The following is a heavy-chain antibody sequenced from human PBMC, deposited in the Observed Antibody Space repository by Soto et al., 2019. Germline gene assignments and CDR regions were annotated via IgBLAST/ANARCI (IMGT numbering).Heavy chain of an antibody. CDR1: GFTFSSYS. D-gene: IGHD5-18*01. Sequence: KPGGSLRLSCAASGFTFSSYSMNWVRQAPGKGLEWVSSISSSSSYIYYADSVKGRFTISRDNAKNSLYLQMNSLRVEDTAVYYCARDFVDTAMVTALNGMDVWGQGTTVTVSS. CDR3: ARDFVDTAMVTALNGMDV. J-gene: IGHJ6*02. CDR2: ISSSSSYI. V-gene: IGHV3-21*01.